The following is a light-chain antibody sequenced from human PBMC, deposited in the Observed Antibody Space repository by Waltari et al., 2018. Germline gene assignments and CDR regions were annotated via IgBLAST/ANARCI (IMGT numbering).Light chain of an antibody. Sequence: EIVLTQSPATLSLSPGETATLSCRASQSVGTYLAWYQQRPGQAPRLLMYDASNRATGIPARFRGSGSGTDFTRTISSLEPEDFAVYYCQQRSNWTPHTFGQGARLEIK. CDR3: QQRSNWTPHT. J-gene: IGKJ2*01. V-gene: IGKV3-11*01. CDR1: QSVGTY. CDR2: DAS.